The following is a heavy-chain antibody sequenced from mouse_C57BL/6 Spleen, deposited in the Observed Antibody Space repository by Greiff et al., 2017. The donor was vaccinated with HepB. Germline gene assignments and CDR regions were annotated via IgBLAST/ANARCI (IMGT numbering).Heavy chain of an antibody. CDR2: IYPGDGDT. V-gene: IGHV1-80*01. Sequence: QVQLQHSGAELVKPGASVKISCKASGYAFSSYWMNWVKQRPGKGLEWIGQIYPGDGDTNYNGKFKGKAILTADKSSSTAYMQLSSLTSEDAAVYFCARGGYSNSYAMDYWGQGTSVTVSS. CDR1: GYAFSSYW. CDR3: ARGGYSNSYAMDY. J-gene: IGHJ4*01. D-gene: IGHD2-5*01.